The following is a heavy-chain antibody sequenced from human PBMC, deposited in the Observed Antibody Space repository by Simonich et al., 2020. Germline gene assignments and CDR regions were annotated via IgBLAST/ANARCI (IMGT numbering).Heavy chain of an antibody. D-gene: IGHD6-13*01. Sequence: QVQLVQSGAEVKKPGASVKVSCKASGYTFTGYYMHWVRRAPGQGLEWMGWIKPKRGGTNYAQKFQGRVTMTRDTSISTAYMELSRLRSDDTAVYYCARGASIAAAGTIDWGQGTLVTVSS. CDR3: ARGASIAAAGTID. CDR1: GYTFTGYY. CDR2: IKPKRGGT. J-gene: IGHJ4*02. V-gene: IGHV1-2*02.